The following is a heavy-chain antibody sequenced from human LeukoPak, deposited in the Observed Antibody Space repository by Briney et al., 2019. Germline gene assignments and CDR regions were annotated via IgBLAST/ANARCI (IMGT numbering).Heavy chain of an antibody. V-gene: IGHV3-30*18. Sequence: PGGSLRLSCAATGFTFSSYGMHWVRQAPGKGLEWVAVISYVGSNKYYADSVKGRFTISRDNSKNTLYLQMNSLRAEDTAVYYCAKEFRPTIRYCSGGSCYAPRLDYWGQGTLVTVSS. J-gene: IGHJ4*02. D-gene: IGHD2-15*01. CDR2: ISYVGSNK. CDR3: AKEFRPTIRYCSGGSCYAPRLDY. CDR1: GFTFSSYG.